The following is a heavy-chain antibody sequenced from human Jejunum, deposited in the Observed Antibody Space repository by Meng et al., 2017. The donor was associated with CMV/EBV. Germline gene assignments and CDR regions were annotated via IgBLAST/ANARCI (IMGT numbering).Heavy chain of an antibody. V-gene: IGHV6-1*01. Sequence: VSYTSVAWTWFGQSPSRGLEWLGRTYYRSKWYDDYAVSVKSRITIIPDTSKNQFSLQLNSVTPEDTAVYYCARVEWEVIRYWFDPWGQGTLVTVSS. J-gene: IGHJ5*02. CDR1: VSYTSVA. CDR3: ARVEWEVIRYWFDP. CDR2: TYYRSKWYD. D-gene: IGHD1-26*01.